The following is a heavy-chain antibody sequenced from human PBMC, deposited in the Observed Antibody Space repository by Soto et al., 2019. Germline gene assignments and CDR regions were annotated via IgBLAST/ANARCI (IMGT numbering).Heavy chain of an antibody. CDR2: IYYSGTT. Sequence: SETLSLTCTVAGGSINNNGYYWAWIRQPPGKGLEWIGSIYYSGTTYYKSSLKSRVIISSDMSKNQFSLRLTSVTAADTSIYYCVRHRNYIGSGSDNWFDPWGQRTLVTVS. D-gene: IGHD3-10*01. CDR3: VRHRNYIGSGSDNWFDP. V-gene: IGHV4-39*01. CDR1: GGSINNNGYY. J-gene: IGHJ5*02.